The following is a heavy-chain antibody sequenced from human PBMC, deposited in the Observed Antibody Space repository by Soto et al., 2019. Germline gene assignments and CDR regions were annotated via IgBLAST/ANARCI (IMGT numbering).Heavy chain of an antibody. CDR1: GGSFSGYY. V-gene: IGHV4-34*01. CDR3: ARHSGSSGWYYYYGMDV. D-gene: IGHD6-19*01. CDR2: INHSGST. Sequence: SETLSLTCAVYGGSFSGYYWSWIRQPPGKGLEWIGEINHSGSTNYNPSLKSRVTISVDTSKNQFSLKLSSVTAADTAVYYCARHSGSSGWYYYYGMDVWGQGTTVTVSS. J-gene: IGHJ6*02.